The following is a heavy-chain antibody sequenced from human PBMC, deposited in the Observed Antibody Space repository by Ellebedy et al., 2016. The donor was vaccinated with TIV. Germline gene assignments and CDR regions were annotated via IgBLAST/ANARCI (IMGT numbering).Heavy chain of an antibody. CDR3: ARGPPNWNGYFQY. J-gene: IGHJ1*01. Sequence: GGSLRLSCAASGFTVSSNYMSWVRQAPGKGLEWVAVISSNGSNNYYADSVKGRFTLSRDNSKNTLYLQMNSLRAEDTAVYYCARGPPNWNGYFQYWGQGTLVTVSS. V-gene: IGHV3-30-3*01. CDR2: ISSNGSNN. D-gene: IGHD1-20*01. CDR1: GFTVSSNY.